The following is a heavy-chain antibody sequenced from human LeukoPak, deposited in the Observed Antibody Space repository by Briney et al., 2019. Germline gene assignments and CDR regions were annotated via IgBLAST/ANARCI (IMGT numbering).Heavy chain of an antibody. D-gene: IGHD5-24*01. V-gene: IGHV3-48*03. Sequence: GGSLRLSCAASGFTFSSYEMNWVRQAPGKGLEWVSYISSSGSTIYYADSVKGRFTISRDNAKNSLYLQMNSLRAEDTAVYYCARGRWLQPLGYWGQGTLVTVSS. CDR3: ARGRWLQPLGY. J-gene: IGHJ4*02. CDR2: ISSSGSTI. CDR1: GFTFSSYE.